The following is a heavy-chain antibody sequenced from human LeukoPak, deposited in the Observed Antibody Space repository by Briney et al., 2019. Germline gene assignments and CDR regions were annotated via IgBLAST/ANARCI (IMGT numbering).Heavy chain of an antibody. CDR2: ISSSSSYT. V-gene: IGHV3-11*05. J-gene: IGHJ6*02. CDR3: AGGTDIVVVPAAKGGSYGMDV. Sequence: GGSLRLSCAASGLTVSSTYMSWIRQAPGKGLEWVSYISSSSSYTNYADSVKGRFTISRDNAKNSLYLQMNSLRAEDTAVYYCAGGTDIVVVPAAKGGSYGMDVWGQGTTVTVSS. D-gene: IGHD2-2*01. CDR1: GLTVSSTY.